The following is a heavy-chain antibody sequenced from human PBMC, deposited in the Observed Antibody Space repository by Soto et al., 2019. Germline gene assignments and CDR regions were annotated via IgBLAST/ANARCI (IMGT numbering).Heavy chain of an antibody. CDR1: GFVFEMYW. V-gene: IGHV3-74*01. Sequence: PGWSLRLSCAASGFVFEMYWMHWVRQTPGKGPEWVSRISDDGARTDYADSVKARFTISRDNAKNSLYLQMNSLRAEETAVYYYRRGPRPSSVGTAAVWGLGAMVTVSS. J-gene: IGHJ4*02. CDR3: RRGPRPSSVGTAAV. CDR2: ISDDGART. D-gene: IGHD6-13*01.